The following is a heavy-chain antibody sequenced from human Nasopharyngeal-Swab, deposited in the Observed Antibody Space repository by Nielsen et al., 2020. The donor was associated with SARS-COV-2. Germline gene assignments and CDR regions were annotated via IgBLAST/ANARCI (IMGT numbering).Heavy chain of an antibody. V-gene: IGHV3-30*04. J-gene: IGHJ3*01. CDR3: ARPSSLLWLGEGRGAFDV. Sequence: SLMISCVTSGFTFNNYPMHWLRPAAGRGLEWVAVISYEGSIKKYEDFVKGRFTVSRDSSTNTVFLQMNSLKVEDTAVYYCARPSSLLWLGEGRGAFDVWGQGTMLIVSS. CDR2: ISYEGSIK. D-gene: IGHD3-10*01. CDR1: GFTFNNYP.